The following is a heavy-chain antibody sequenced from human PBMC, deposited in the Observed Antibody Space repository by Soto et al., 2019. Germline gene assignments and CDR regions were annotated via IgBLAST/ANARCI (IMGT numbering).Heavy chain of an antibody. CDR3: ARQVLDGASYYFDY. J-gene: IGHJ4*02. CDR2: INHSGST. V-gene: IGHV4-34*01. Sequence: PSETLSLTCTVYGGSFSGYYWSWIRRPPGKGLEWIGEINHSGSTNYNPSLKSRVTISVDTPKNQFSLKLSSVTAADTAVYYCARQVLDGASYYFDYWGQGTLVTVS. D-gene: IGHD3-16*01. CDR1: GGSFSGYY.